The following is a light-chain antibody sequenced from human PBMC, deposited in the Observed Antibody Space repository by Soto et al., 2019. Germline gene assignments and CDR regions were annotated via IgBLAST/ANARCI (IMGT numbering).Light chain of an antibody. CDR1: QSISSW. Sequence: DIQMTQSPSALSASVGDRATITCRASQSISSWLAWYQQKPGKAPKLLIYKASTLKSGVPSRFSGSGSGTEVTLTISSLQHEDVATYYCQQANSFTITFGQGTRLEIK. V-gene: IGKV1-5*03. CDR3: QQANSFTIT. J-gene: IGKJ5*01. CDR2: KAS.